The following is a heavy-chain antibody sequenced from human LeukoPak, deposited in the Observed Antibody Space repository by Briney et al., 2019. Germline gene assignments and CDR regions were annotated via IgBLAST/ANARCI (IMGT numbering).Heavy chain of an antibody. CDR1: GFTFSDYY. D-gene: IGHD6-13*01. CDR3: ARDLAAAGLYFDY. J-gene: IGHJ4*02. Sequence: GGSLRLSCAASGFTFSDYYISWIRQAPGKGLEWVSYISSSGSTIYYADSVKGRFTISRDNAKNSLYLQMNSLRAEDTAVYYCARDLAAAGLYFDYWGQGTLVTVSS. V-gene: IGHV3-11*01. CDR2: ISSSGSTI.